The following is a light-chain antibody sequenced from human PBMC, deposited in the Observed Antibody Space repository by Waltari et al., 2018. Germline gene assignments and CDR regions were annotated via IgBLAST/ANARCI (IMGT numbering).Light chain of an antibody. CDR2: DAS. CDR1: QSVINNY. V-gene: IGKV3-20*01. CDR3: QQCSSSPLT. Sequence: EIVLTQSPGTLSLSPGERATLSCRASQSVINNYLAWYQQKPGQAPSLLIDDASRRATGLPDRFSGSGSGTDFTLTISRLEPEDFAVYYCQQCSSSPLTFGGGTRLEIK. J-gene: IGKJ4*01.